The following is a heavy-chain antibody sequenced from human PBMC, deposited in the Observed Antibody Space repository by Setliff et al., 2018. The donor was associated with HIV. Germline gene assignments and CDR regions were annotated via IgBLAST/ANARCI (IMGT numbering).Heavy chain of an antibody. J-gene: IGHJ6*02. CDR1: GGSISGSSYY. Sequence: SETLSLTCTVSGGSISGSSYYWGWIRQPPGKGLEWIGSIYYSGSTYYNPSLKSRVTISVDTSKNQFSLKLSSVTAADTAVYYCARHKGLAAIFYYGMDVWGQGTTVTVSS. D-gene: IGHD3-3*02. V-gene: IGHV4-39*01. CDR2: IYYSGST. CDR3: ARHKGLAAIFYYGMDV.